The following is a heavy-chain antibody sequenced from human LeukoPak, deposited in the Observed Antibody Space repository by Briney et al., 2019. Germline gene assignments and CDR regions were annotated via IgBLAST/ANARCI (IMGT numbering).Heavy chain of an antibody. J-gene: IGHJ4*02. CDR2: FSGDGGST. V-gene: IGHV3-43*02. D-gene: IGHD2-15*01. CDR3: AKDRYCSGGSCQGVVY. CDR1: GFTLYEYA. Sequence: GGSLRLSCAASGFTLYEYAMHWVRQAPGKGREGVSLFSGDGGSTYYADTVKGRFTISRDNSKNSLYLQMNSVRCEDTALYYFAKDRYCSGGSCQGVVYWGQGTLVTVSP.